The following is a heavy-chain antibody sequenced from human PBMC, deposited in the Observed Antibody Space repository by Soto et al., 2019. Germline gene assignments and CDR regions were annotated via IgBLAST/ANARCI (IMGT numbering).Heavy chain of an antibody. D-gene: IGHD4-4*01. V-gene: IGHV6-1*01. CDR3: ASYRYDY. J-gene: IGHJ4*02. CDR2: TYYRSRWYH. Sequence: SQTPSLTCAISGDSISSNSAAWNWIRQSPSRGFEWLGRTYYRSRWYHDYAVSVKSRIIINPDTSKNQVSLQLNSVTPDDTAVYYCASYRYDYWGQGTVVTVSS. CDR1: GDSISSNSAA.